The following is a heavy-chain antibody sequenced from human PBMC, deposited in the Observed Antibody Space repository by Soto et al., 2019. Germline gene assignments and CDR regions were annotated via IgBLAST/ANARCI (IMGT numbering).Heavy chain of an antibody. D-gene: IGHD2-21*02. Sequence: QVQLQESGPGLVKPSETLSLTCTVSGGSVSSGSYYWSWIRQPPGKGLEWIGYIYYSGSTNYNPSLKSRVTISVDTSKNQFSLKLSSVTAADTAVYYCARDSPLRYCGGDCYQGYYFDYWGQGTLVTVSS. V-gene: IGHV4-61*01. CDR3: ARDSPLRYCGGDCYQGYYFDY. CDR2: IYYSGST. J-gene: IGHJ4*02. CDR1: GGSVSSGSYY.